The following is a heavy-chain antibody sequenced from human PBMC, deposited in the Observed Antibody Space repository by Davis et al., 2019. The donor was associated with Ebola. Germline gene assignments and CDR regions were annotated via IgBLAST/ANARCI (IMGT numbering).Heavy chain of an antibody. Sequence: GESLKISCAASGLTFSSYGMSWVRQAPGKGLEWVSTISGSGGTTYYADSVSGRFTISRENSKNTLYLQMSSLRAEDTAVYYCAKVPYYYYFYMDVWGKGTTVTVSS. CDR2: ISGSGGTT. V-gene: IGHV3-23*01. CDR3: AKVPYYYYFYMDV. CDR1: GLTFSSYG. J-gene: IGHJ6*03.